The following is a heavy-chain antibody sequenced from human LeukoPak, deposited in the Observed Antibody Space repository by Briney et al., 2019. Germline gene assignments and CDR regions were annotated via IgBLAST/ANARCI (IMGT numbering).Heavy chain of an antibody. CDR1: GGPIRDYY. CDR3: ARHIVVVLAAQDAFDS. Sequence: SETLSLTRTVSGGPIRDYYWSWIRQPPGKGLEWIGYVYYTGSTNYNPSLKSRLTISVDMSKNQFSLKLSSVTAADTAVYYCARHIVVVLAAQDAFDSWGQETMVTVSS. D-gene: IGHD2-15*01. J-gene: IGHJ3*02. V-gene: IGHV4-59*08. CDR2: VYYTGST.